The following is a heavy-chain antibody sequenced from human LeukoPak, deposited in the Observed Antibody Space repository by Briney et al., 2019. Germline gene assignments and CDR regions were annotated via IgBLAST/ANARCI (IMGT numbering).Heavy chain of an antibody. CDR1: GFTFSYYA. Sequence: LSGGSLRLSCAASGFTFSYYAMSWVRQAPGKGLEWVSAISASGGSTDYADSVKGRFTISRDIAKNTLYLQMNSLRAEDTGVYYCAKDHYWSIDYWGRGTLVTVSS. J-gene: IGHJ4*02. CDR3: AKDHYWSIDY. V-gene: IGHV3-23*01. CDR2: ISASGGST. D-gene: IGHD3-3*01.